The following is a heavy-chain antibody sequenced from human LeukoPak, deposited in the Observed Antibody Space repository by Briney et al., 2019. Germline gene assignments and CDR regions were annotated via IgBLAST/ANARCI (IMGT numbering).Heavy chain of an antibody. CDR1: GFTFSSYW. Sequence: PGGSLRLSCAASGFTFSSYWMSWVRQAPGKGLEWVANIKQDGSEKYYVDSVKGRFTISRDNAKNSLFLQMNSLRAEDTAVYYCAREGLAGTLDYWGQGTLVTVSS. D-gene: IGHD6-19*01. CDR2: IKQDGSEK. V-gene: IGHV3-7*01. J-gene: IGHJ4*02. CDR3: AREGLAGTLDY.